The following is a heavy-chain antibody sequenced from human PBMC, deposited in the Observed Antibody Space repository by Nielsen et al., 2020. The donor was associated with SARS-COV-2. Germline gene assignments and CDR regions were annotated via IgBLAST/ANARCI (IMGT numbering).Heavy chain of an antibody. V-gene: IGHV3-74*01. J-gene: IGHJ6*02. D-gene: IGHD3-10*01. CDR3: AREDPGSWPSYYYYGMDV. CDR2: INSDGSST. Sequence: GESLKISCAASGFTFSGYWMSWVRQAPGKGLVWVSRINSDGSSTSYADSVKGRFTISRDNAKNTLYLQMNSLRAEDTAVYYCAREDPGSWPSYYYYGMDVWGQGTTVTVSS. CDR1: GFTFSGYW.